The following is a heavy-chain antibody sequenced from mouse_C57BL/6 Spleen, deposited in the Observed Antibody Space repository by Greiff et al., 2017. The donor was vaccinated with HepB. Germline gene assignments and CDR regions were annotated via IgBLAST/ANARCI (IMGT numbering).Heavy chain of an antibody. V-gene: IGHV1-15*01. Sequence: VKLVESGAELVRPGASVTLSCKASGYTFTDYEMHWVKQTPVHGLEWIGAIDPETGGTAYNQKFKGKAILTADKSSSTAYMELRSLTSEDSAVYYCTRSPITTVVGDAMDYWGQGTSVTVSS. CDR1: GYTFTDYE. CDR3: TRSPITTVVGDAMDY. J-gene: IGHJ4*01. CDR2: IDPETGGT. D-gene: IGHD1-1*01.